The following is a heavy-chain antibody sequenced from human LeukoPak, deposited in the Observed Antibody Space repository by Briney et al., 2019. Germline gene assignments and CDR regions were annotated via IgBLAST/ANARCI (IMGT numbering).Heavy chain of an antibody. CDR3: SLSGDNDAFDI. D-gene: IGHD3-10*01. CDR1: GFTFRSYA. Sequence: GGSLRLSCAASGFTFRSYAMNWVRQAPGKGLEWVSVISGSGGSTYYADSVKGRFTISRDNSKNTLYLQMNSLGAEDTAVYYCSLSGDNDAFDIWGQGTKVTVSS. V-gene: IGHV3-23*01. CDR2: ISGSGGST. J-gene: IGHJ3*02.